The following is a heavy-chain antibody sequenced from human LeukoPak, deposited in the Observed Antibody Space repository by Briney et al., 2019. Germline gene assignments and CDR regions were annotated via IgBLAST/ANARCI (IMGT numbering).Heavy chain of an antibody. CDR3: VYCSGGSSSYGMDA. CDR2: INLGDSDT. D-gene: IGHD2-15*01. Sequence: GESLKISCKGAGYTFTSSWIAWVRQMPGKGLEWMGIINLGDSDTRYSPSFQGQVTISADKSISTAYLQWSSLKASDTAIYFCVYCSGGSSSYGMDAWGQGTTVTVSS. J-gene: IGHJ6*02. V-gene: IGHV5-51*01. CDR1: GYTFTSSW.